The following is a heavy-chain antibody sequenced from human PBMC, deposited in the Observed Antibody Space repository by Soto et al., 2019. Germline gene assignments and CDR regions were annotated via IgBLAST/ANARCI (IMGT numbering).Heavy chain of an antibody. CDR3: ARGRNGMDV. CDR1: GDPFSNYD. V-gene: IGHV1-8*01. J-gene: IGHJ6*02. CDR2: MNPNSGNT. Sequence: QVQLVQSGAEVKKPGASVKVSCKASGDPFSNYDIKWVRQATGQGLEWMGWMNPNSGNTGSARKFQGRVTMSRNTSIITAYMELRSLRSDGPAVYYSARGRNGMDVWGQGTTVTVSS.